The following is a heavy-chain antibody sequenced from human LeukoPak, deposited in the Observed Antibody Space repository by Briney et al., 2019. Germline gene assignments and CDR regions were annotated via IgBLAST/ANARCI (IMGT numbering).Heavy chain of an antibody. J-gene: IGHJ4*02. V-gene: IGHV1-2*02. CDR2: INPNSGGT. D-gene: IGHD3-3*01. CDR1: GYTFTSYG. CDR3: AKVGFSEMEWLLYSDH. Sequence: GASVKVSCKSSGYTFTSYGIIWVRQAPGQGLEWMGWINPNSGGTNYAQKFQGRVTMTRDTSISTAYMELSRLRSDDTAVYYCAKVGFSEMEWLLYSDHWGQGTLVTVSS.